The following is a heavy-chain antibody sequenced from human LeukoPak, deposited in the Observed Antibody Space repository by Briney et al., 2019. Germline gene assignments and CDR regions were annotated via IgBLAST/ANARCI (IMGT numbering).Heavy chain of an antibody. Sequence: PLETLSLTCAVYGESFSGYYWSWIRQPPGKGLEWIGEINHSGSTNYNPSLKSRVTISVDTSKNQFSLKLSSVTAADTAVYYCARGLVGATYFDYWGQGTLVTVSS. CDR2: INHSGST. CDR1: GESFSGYY. J-gene: IGHJ4*02. D-gene: IGHD1-26*01. CDR3: ARGLVGATYFDY. V-gene: IGHV4-34*01.